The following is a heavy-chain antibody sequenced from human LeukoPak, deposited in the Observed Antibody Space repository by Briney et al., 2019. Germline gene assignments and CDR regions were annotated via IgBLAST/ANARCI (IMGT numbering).Heavy chain of an antibody. D-gene: IGHD3-10*01. CDR1: GGSISSGGYS. Sequence: SETLSLTCTVSGGSISSGGYSWSWIRQPPGKGLEWIGYIYYSGSTNYNPSLKSRVTISVDTSKNQFSLKLSSVIAADTAVYYCARDRRSGARYDYWGQGTLVTVSS. CDR2: IYYSGST. J-gene: IGHJ4*02. V-gene: IGHV4-61*08. CDR3: ARDRRSGARYDY.